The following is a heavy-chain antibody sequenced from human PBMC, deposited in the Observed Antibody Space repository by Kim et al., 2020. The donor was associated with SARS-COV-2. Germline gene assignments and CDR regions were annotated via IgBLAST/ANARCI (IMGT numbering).Heavy chain of an antibody. CDR2: ISYDGSLK. J-gene: IGHJ1*01. Sequence: GGSLRLSCAASGFPFSNCGFHWVRQAPGKGLEWVALISYDGSLKYYADSVKGRFTISRDNSKNTVSLQMNNLRSEDTAVYYCARDMIRGGYFEHWGQG. CDR1: GFPFSNCG. CDR3: ARDMIRGGYFEH. D-gene: IGHD3-9*01. V-gene: IGHV3-30*03.